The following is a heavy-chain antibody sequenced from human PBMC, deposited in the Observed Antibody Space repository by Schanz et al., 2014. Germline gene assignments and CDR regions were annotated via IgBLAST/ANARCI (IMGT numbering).Heavy chain of an antibody. J-gene: IGHJ6*02. CDR1: GFTFRGHA. V-gene: IGHV3-30*14. CDR2: TSTDGTKT. CDR3: ARDPPGPPGYGMDV. Sequence: QVQLVESGGGVVQPGTSLRLSCAASGFTFRGHAMHWVRQAPGQGLEKVAVTSTDGTKTYSADSVKGRFTIARDTSENTVYLQMTSLRAEDTAVYYCARDPPGPPGYGMDVWGQGTTVTVSS.